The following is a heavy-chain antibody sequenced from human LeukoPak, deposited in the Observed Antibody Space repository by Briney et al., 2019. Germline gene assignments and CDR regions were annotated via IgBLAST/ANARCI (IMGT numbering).Heavy chain of an antibody. J-gene: IGHJ4*02. Sequence: SETLSLTCTVSGGSISSYYWSWIRQPPGKGLEWIGCIYYSGSTNYNPSLKSRVTISVDTSKNQFSLKLSSVTAADTAVYYCARNDFLSPFDYWGQGTLVTVSS. CDR3: ARNDFLSPFDY. CDR1: GGSISSYY. V-gene: IGHV4-59*12. CDR2: IYYSGST. D-gene: IGHD3-3*01.